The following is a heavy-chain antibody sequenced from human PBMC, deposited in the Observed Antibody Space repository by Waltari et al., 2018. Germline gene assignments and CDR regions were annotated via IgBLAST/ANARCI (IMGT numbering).Heavy chain of an antibody. CDR3: ARDDQMITFGGVIVIHDAFDI. J-gene: IGHJ3*02. CDR2: IYHSGST. Sequence: QVQLQESGPGLVKPSETLSLTCTVSGYSISSGYYWGWLRQPPGKGLEWIGSIYHSGSTYYNPSLKSRVTISVDTSKNQFSLKLSSVTAADTAVYYCARDDQMITFGGVIVIHDAFDIWGQGTMVTVSS. V-gene: IGHV4-38-2*02. D-gene: IGHD3-16*02. CDR1: GYSISSGYY.